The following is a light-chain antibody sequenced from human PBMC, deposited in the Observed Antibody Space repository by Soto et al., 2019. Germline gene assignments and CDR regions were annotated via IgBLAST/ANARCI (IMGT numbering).Light chain of an antibody. CDR2: GAS. V-gene: IGKV1-16*02. Sequence: DIQMTQSPSSLSAFIGDRVTITCRASQDISNYLAWCQQKPGKAPKSLIYGASSLQSGVPSKFSGSGSGTDFTLTISSLQPEDFATYYCQQYNSYPQTFGQGTKLEIK. J-gene: IGKJ2*01. CDR3: QQYNSYPQT. CDR1: QDISNY.